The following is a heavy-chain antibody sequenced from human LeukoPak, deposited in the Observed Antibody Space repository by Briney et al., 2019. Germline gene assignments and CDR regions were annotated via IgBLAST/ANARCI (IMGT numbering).Heavy chain of an antibody. D-gene: IGHD3-22*01. CDR3: ARIPHYDDSSGTASY. CDR1: GYTFTGYY. J-gene: IGHJ4*02. Sequence: ASVKVSCKASGYTFTGYYMHWVRQAPGQGLEWMGRINPNSGGTNYAQKFQGRVTMTRDTSISTAYMELSRLRSAGTAVYYCARIPHYDDSSGTASYWGQGTLVTVSS. V-gene: IGHV1-2*06. CDR2: INPNSGGT.